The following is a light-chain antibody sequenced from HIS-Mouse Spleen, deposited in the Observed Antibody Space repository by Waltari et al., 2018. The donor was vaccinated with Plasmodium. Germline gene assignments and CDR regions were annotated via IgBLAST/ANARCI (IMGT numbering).Light chain of an antibody. CDR3: CSYAGSSTYV. CDR2: EGS. V-gene: IGLV2-23*01. CDR1: SSDVGRYNL. J-gene: IGLJ1*01. Sequence: QSALTPPASVSGSPGQSITIPCPGTSSDVGRYNLLSWYPQHPGKAPKLMIYEGSKRPSGVSNRFSGSKSGNTASLTISGLQAEDEADYYCCSYAGSSTYVFGTGTKVTVL.